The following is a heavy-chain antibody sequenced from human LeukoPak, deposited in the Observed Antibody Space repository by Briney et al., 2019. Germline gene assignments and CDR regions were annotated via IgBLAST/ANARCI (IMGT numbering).Heavy chain of an antibody. Sequence: ASVKVSCKASGYSFTGYYMHWVRQAPVQGLEWMGWSSPYSGGTHYAQNFQGRVTMTTDTTISTAYMELSSLRSDDTAIYYCASALNSRNSSCWGQGTLVTVSS. V-gene: IGHV1-2*02. CDR2: SSPYSGGT. CDR3: ASALNSRNSSC. D-gene: IGHD6-13*01. CDR1: GYSFTGYY. J-gene: IGHJ4*02.